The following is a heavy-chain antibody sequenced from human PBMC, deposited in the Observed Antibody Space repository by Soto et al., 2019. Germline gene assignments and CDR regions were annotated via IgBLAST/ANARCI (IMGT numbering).Heavy chain of an antibody. D-gene: IGHD6-19*01. CDR1: GYSFTSYW. CDR3: ARRSVLGNGQWLVRPYYYYYYGMDV. Sequence: GASLKISCKGSGYSFTSYWIGWVRQMPGKGLEWMGIIYPGDSDTRYSPSFQGQVTISADKSISTAYLQWSSLKASDTAMYYCARRSVLGNGQWLVRPYYYYYYGMDVWGQGTTVTVSS. CDR2: IYPGDSDT. V-gene: IGHV5-51*01. J-gene: IGHJ6*02.